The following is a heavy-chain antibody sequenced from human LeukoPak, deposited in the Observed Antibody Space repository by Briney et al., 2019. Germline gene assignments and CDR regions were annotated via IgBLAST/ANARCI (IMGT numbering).Heavy chain of an antibody. CDR1: GFTFSGSA. Sequence: PGGSLRLSCAASGFTFSGSAMHWVRQASGKGLEWVGRIRSKANNYATAYAASVKGRFTISRDDSKNTAYLQMNSLKTEDTAVYYCTSSIRFLEWLFWYWGQGTLVTVSS. CDR3: TSSIRFLEWLFWY. J-gene: IGHJ4*02. V-gene: IGHV3-73*01. D-gene: IGHD3-3*01. CDR2: IRSKANNYAT.